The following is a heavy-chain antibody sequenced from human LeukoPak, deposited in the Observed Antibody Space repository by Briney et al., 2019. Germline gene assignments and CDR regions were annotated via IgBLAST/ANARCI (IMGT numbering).Heavy chain of an antibody. J-gene: IGHJ5*02. CDR2: INSDGTIT. CDR1: GFTFSNYW. Sequence: RAGGSLRLSCAASGFTFSNYWMHWVRQAPGKGLIWVSRINSDGTITSYADSVKGRFTISRDNAKNTLYLQMNSLTAEDTAVYYCAREVRHDSSGYLPWGQGTLVTVSS. D-gene: IGHD3-22*01. V-gene: IGHV3-74*01. CDR3: AREVRHDSSGYLP.